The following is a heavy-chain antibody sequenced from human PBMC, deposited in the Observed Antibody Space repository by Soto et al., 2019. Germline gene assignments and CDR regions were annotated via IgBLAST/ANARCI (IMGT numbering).Heavy chain of an antibody. CDR3: ARSLTEGYCTITGCYTRPLYGMDV. J-gene: IGHJ6*02. CDR2: INPNSGGT. V-gene: IGHV1-2*02. CDR1: GYTFSGYY. D-gene: IGHD2-2*02. Sequence: QEQLVQFGAEVKKPGASVKVSCKASGYTFSGYYIHWLRQAPGQGLEWMGWINPNSGGTNYAQKFQGRVTVTRDTPTSTAYMELSRLTSDDTAVYYCARSLTEGYCTITGCYTRPLYGMDVWGQGTTVTVSS.